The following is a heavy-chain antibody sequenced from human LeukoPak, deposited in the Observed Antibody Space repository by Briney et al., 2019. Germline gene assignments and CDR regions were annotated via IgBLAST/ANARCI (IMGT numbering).Heavy chain of an antibody. J-gene: IGHJ4*02. Sequence: GGSLRLSCAASGFTFSSYAMNWVRQAPGKGLEWVSTISACGGSTYYFVKGRFTISRDNSKNTLYLHMNRLRAEDTAVYYCAKGYCSSTNCKESFFDYWGQGTLVTVSS. D-gene: IGHD2-2*01. CDR1: GFTFSSYA. CDR2: ISACGGST. CDR3: AKGYCSSTNCKESFFDY. V-gene: IGHV3-23*01.